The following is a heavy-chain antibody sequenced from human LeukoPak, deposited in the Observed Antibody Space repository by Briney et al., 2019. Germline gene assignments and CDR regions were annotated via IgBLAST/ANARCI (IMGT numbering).Heavy chain of an antibody. CDR3: AKTFGDGGYGMDV. D-gene: IGHD3-10*01. Sequence: GGSLRLSCAASGFTFSSYGMHWVRQAPGKGLEWVAVISYDGSNKYYADSVKGRFTISRDNSKNTLYLQMNSLRAEDTTVYYCAKTFGDGGYGMDVWGQGTTVTVSS. CDR2: ISYDGSNK. V-gene: IGHV3-30*18. J-gene: IGHJ6*02. CDR1: GFTFSSYG.